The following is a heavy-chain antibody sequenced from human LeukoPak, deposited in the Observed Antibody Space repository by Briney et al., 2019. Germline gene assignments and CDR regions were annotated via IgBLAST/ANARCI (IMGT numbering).Heavy chain of an antibody. V-gene: IGHV3-30-3*01. CDR1: GFTFSSYA. J-gene: IGHJ3*02. Sequence: PGGSLRLSCAASGFTFSSYAMHWVRQVPGKGLEWVAVISYDGSNKYYADSVKGRFTISRDNSKNTLYLQMNSLRAEDTAVYYCARDSGPTGAFDIWGQGTMVTVSS. CDR2: ISYDGSNK. CDR3: ARDSGPTGAFDI. D-gene: IGHD1-14*01.